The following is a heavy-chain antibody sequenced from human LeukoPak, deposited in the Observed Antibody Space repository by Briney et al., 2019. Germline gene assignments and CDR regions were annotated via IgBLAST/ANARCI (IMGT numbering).Heavy chain of an antibody. CDR3: AKLLRDVTIYDF. Sequence: PGGSLRLSCAASGFTFSSYAMHWVRQAPGKGLEWVAVISYDGSNKYYADPVKGRFTISRDNAKNSLFLQMNSLRAEDTAFYYCAKLLRDVTIYDFWGHGALVTVSS. CDR1: GFTFSSYA. CDR2: ISYDGSNK. J-gene: IGHJ4*01. D-gene: IGHD5-24*01. V-gene: IGHV3-30*04.